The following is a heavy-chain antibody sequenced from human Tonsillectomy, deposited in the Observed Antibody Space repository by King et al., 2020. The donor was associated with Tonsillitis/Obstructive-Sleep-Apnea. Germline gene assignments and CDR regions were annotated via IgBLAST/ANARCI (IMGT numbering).Heavy chain of an antibody. CDR3: ARDGVPAALNWFDP. Sequence: VQLVESGAEVKKPGASVKVSCKASGYTFTGYYMHWVRQAPGQGLEWMGWINPNSGGTNYAQKFQGRVTMTRETPISTAYMELSRLGSEDTAVYYCARDGVPAALNWFDPWGQGTLVTVSS. V-gene: IGHV1-2*02. CDR1: GYTFTGYY. D-gene: IGHD2-2*01. CDR2: INPNSGGT. J-gene: IGHJ5*02.